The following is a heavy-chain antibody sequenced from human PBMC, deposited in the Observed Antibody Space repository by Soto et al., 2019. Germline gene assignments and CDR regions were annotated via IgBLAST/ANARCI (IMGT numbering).Heavy chain of an antibody. CDR1: GGSISSSNW. CDR3: ARDSPNEIMVRGLFDY. J-gene: IGHJ4*02. CDR2: IYHSGST. V-gene: IGHV4-4*02. Sequence: PSETLSLTCAVSGGSISSSNWWSWVRQPPGKGLEWIGEIYHSGSTNYNPSLKSRVTISVDKSKNQFSLKLSSVTAADTAVYYCARDSPNEIMVRGLFDYWGQGTLVTVSS. D-gene: IGHD3-10*01.